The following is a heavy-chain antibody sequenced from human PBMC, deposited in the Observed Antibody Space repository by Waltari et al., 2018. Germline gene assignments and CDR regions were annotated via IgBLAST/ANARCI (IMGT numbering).Heavy chain of an antibody. CDR3: ARHNVEMATTPLRGAFDI. Sequence: QLQLQESGPGLVKPSETLSLTCTVSGGSISSSSYYWGWIRQPQGKGLEWIGSIYYSVSTYYNPSLKIRVTISVDTSKNQFSLKLSAVTAADTAVYYCARHNVEMATTPLRGAFDIWGQGTMVTVSS. J-gene: IGHJ3*02. CDR1: GGSISSSSYY. V-gene: IGHV4-39*01. D-gene: IGHD1-1*01. CDR2: IYYSVST.